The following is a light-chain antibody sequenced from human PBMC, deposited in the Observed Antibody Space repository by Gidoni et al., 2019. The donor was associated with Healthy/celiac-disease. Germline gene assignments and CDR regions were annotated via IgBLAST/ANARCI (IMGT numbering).Light chain of an antibody. V-gene: IGKV1-39*01. CDR1: QSISSY. CDR3: QQSYSTRWT. CDR2: AAS. J-gene: IGKJ1*01. Sequence: DIQMTQSPSSLSASVGDRVTITCRASQSISSYLNWYQQKPGKAPKLLIYAASSLQSGVPSRFSCSGSGTDFTLTISSLQPEDFATYYCQQSYSTRWTFGQGTKGEIK.